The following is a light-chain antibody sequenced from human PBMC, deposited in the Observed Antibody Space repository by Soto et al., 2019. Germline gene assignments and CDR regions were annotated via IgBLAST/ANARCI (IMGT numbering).Light chain of an antibody. CDR3: QQSYSTPWT. CDR2: AAS. Sequence: EIKLPQSPSSRFAPEGAKVTIPSGASKGISSYLNWYQQKPGKAPKLLIYAASSLQSGVPSRFSGSGSGTDFTLTISSLQPEDFATYYCQQSYSTPWTFGQETKVEIK. V-gene: IGKV1-39*01. CDR1: KGISSY. J-gene: IGKJ1*01.